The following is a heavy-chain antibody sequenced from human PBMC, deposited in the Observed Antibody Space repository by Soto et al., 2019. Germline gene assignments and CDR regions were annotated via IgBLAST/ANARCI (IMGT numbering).Heavy chain of an antibody. D-gene: IGHD6-19*01. CDR3: ATEAHSSGYFDDY. CDR1: GFTFSSYG. Sequence: QVQLVESGGGVVQPGRSLRLSCAASGFTFSSYGMHWVRQAPGKGLEWVAVISYDGSNRYYADSVKGRFTISRDNSKPTLYLQMNSLRAEDTAVYYCATEAHSSGYFDDYWGQGTLVTVSS. J-gene: IGHJ4*02. V-gene: IGHV3-30*03. CDR2: ISYDGSNR.